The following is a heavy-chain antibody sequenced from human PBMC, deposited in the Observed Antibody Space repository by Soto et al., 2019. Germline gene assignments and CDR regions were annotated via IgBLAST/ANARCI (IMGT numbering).Heavy chain of an antibody. Sequence: GGSLRLSCAASGFTFSSYGMHWVRQAPGKGLEWVAVISYDGSNKYYADSVKGRFTISRYNSTNTLYLQMNSLRAEDTAVYYCAKDYKLWPPGDFDYWGQGTLVTVSS. CDR2: ISYDGSNK. J-gene: IGHJ4*02. D-gene: IGHD5-18*01. CDR1: GFTFSSYG. CDR3: AKDYKLWPPGDFDY. V-gene: IGHV3-30*18.